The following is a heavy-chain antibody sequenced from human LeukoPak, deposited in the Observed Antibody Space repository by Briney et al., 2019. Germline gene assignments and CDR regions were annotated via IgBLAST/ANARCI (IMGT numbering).Heavy chain of an antibody. V-gene: IGHV1-69*13. Sequence: ASVKVSCKASGGTFSSYAISWVRQAPGQGLEWMGGIIPIFGTANYAQKFQGRVTITADESTSTAYMELSSLRSEDTAVYYCARDPRAPLYCSSTSCPTRLGYYYMDVWGKGTTVTVSS. CDR2: IIPIFGTA. J-gene: IGHJ6*03. CDR1: GGTFSSYA. D-gene: IGHD2-2*01. CDR3: ARDPRAPLYCSSTSCPTRLGYYYMDV.